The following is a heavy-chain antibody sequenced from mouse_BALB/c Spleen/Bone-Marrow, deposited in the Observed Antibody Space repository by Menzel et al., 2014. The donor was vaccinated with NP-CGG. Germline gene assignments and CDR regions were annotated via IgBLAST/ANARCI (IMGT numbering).Heavy chain of an antibody. V-gene: IGHV14-3*02. Sequence: VQLKESGAELVKPGASVKLSCTASGFNIXDTYMHWVKQRPEQGLEWIGRVDPANGNTKYDPKFQGKATITADTSSNIAYLQLSSLTSEDTAVYYCARYRLGTYFDYWGQGTTLTVSS. J-gene: IGHJ2*01. D-gene: IGHD2-14*01. CDR1: GFNIXDTY. CDR2: VDPANGNT. CDR3: ARYRLGTYFDY.